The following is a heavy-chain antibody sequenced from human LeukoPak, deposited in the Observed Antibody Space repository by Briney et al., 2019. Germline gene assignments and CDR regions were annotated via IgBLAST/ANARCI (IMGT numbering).Heavy chain of an antibody. V-gene: IGHV4-4*02. J-gene: IGHJ4*02. CDR2: IYHSGST. CDR3: ARRYSGYDSIDY. D-gene: IGHD5-12*01. CDR1: GGSISSSNW. Sequence: ASETLSLTCAVSGGSISSSNWWSWVRQPPGKGLEWIGEIYHSGSTNYNPSLKSRVTILIDKSKNQFSLRLTSVTAADTAVYYCARRYSGYDSIDYWGQGTLVTVSS.